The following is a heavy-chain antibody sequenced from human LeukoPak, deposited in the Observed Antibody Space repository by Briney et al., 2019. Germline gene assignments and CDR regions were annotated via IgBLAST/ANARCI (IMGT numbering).Heavy chain of an antibody. V-gene: IGHV3-7*01. CDR3: ARATASNWFDP. J-gene: IGHJ5*02. CDR1: GFTFSSYW. CDR2: IKEDGSEK. D-gene: IGHD5-18*01. Sequence: GGSLRLSGAASGFTFSSYWMSWVRQAPGKGLEWVANIKEDGSEKYYVDSVKGRFTISRDNAKNSLYLQMNSLRAEDTAIYYCARATASNWFDPWGQGTLVTVSS.